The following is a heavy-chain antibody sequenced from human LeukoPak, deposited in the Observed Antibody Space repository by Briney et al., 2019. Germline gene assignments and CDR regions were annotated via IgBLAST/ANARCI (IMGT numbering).Heavy chain of an antibody. CDR2: IHPGDSDT. Sequence: GESLKISCEGSGYTFNSYWIGWVRQLPGKGLEWMGIIHPGDSDTRYSPSFKGQVTISADKSINTAYLQWNSLKASDTAMYYCARSGYTSSRALSGWFDPWGQGTLVTVSS. CDR3: ARSGYTSSRALSGWFDP. CDR1: GYTFNSYW. J-gene: IGHJ5*02. V-gene: IGHV5-51*01. D-gene: IGHD2-15*01.